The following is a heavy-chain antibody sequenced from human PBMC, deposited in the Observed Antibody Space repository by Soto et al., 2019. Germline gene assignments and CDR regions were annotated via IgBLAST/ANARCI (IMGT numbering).Heavy chain of an antibody. V-gene: IGHV6-1*01. D-gene: IGHD3-16*01. J-gene: IGHJ4*02. CDR2: TYYRSKWYN. CDR3: ARETSYDYVWGRQGIDY. CDR1: GDSVSSNSAA. Sequence: QSQTLSLTCAISGDSVSSNSAAWNWIRQSPSRGLEWLGRTYYRSKWYNDYAVSVKSRITINPDTSKNQFSLQLNSVTPEDTAVYYCARETSYDYVWGRQGIDYWGQGTLVTVSS.